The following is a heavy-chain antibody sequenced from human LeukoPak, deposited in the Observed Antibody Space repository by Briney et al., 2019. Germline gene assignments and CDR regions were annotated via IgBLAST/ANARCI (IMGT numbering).Heavy chain of an antibody. D-gene: IGHD2/OR15-2a*01. CDR3: ARTIVDGGTNY. Sequence: GASVKVSCKASGYTFTGYYMHWVRQAPGQGLEWMGWINPNSGGTNYAQKFQGWVTMTRDTSISTAYMDLSGLTSEDTAVYYCARTIVDGGTNYWGQGTLVTVSS. J-gene: IGHJ4*02. CDR2: INPNSGGT. CDR1: GYTFTGYY. V-gene: IGHV1-2*04.